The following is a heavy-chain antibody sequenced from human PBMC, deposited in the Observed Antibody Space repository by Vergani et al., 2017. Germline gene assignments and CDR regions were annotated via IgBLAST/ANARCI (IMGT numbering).Heavy chain of an antibody. CDR1: GFTVSSNY. Sequence: EVQLVESGGGLVQPGGSLRLSCAASGFTVSSNYMSWVRQAPGKGLEWVSVIYSGGSTYYADSLKGRFTISRVNSKNTLYRQMNILRAEYTAVYYCARDPTPYGIVTGYSSPVWGYWGQGALVTVSS. CDR2: IYSGGST. D-gene: IGHD3-9*01. V-gene: IGHV3-66*02. J-gene: IGHJ4*02. CDR3: ARDPTPYGIVTGYSSPVWGY.